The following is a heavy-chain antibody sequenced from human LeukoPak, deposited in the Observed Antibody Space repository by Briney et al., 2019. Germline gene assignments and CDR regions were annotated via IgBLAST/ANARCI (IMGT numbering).Heavy chain of an antibody. Sequence: ASVKVSCKASGYTFTNYGLSWVRQAPGQGLEWMGWISGYTGYTGDTNYAQKFQGRVAMTIDTSTSTAYTELRSLRSDDTAVYYCARGGLRGIKATFDYWGQGTLVTVSS. CDR1: GYTFTNYG. CDR2: ISGYTGYTGDT. CDR3: ARGGLRGIKATFDY. V-gene: IGHV1-18*01. J-gene: IGHJ4*02. D-gene: IGHD3-10*01.